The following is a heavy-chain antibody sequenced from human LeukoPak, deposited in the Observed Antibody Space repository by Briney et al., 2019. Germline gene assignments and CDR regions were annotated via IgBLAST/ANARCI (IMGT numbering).Heavy chain of an antibody. CDR1: GGTFSSYA. CDR2: IIPILGIA. J-gene: IGHJ4*02. D-gene: IGHD1-26*01. CDR3: ARAGGATAYRFDY. Sequence: SVKVSCKASGGTFSSYAISWVRQAPGQGLEWMGRIIPILGIANYAQKFQGRVTMTRNTSISTAYMELSSLRSEDTAVYYCARAGGATAYRFDYWGQGTLVTVSS. V-gene: IGHV1-69*04.